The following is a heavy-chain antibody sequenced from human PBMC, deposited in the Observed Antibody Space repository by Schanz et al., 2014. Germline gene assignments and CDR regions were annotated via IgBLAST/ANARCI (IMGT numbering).Heavy chain of an antibody. CDR3: AREVGLYDRGWFDP. Sequence: QVQLVQSGAEVKKPGSSMKVSCKASGGTFSTYPINWLRQAPGQGLEWLGWMNPNSGNPGFAQKFRGRVTMTRNTSMSTAYIELHILTSEDTAVYYCAREVGLYDRGWFDPWGQGTLVTVSS. D-gene: IGHD3-22*01. CDR1: GGTFSTYP. J-gene: IGHJ5*02. CDR2: MNPNSGNP. V-gene: IGHV1-8*02.